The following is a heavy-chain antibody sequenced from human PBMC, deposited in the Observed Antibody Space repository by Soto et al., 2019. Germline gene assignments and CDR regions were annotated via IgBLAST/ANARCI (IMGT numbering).Heavy chain of an antibody. V-gene: IGHV2-5*02. Sequence: QITLTESGPPLVKATQPITLTCTCTGISLSTSGVGVCWIRQPPGKALEWLALIYWDDDKPYSPSLKSRVTITQDSSNNRVVLTKTNMDPVDTATYYCAHRGLGMRGFEYWGQGTLVTVSS. J-gene: IGHJ4*02. D-gene: IGHD7-27*01. CDR3: AHRGLGMRGFEY. CDR2: IYWDDDK. CDR1: GISLSTSGVG.